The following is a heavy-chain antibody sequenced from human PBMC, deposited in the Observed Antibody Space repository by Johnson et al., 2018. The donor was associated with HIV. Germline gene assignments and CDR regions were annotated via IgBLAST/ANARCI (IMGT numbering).Heavy chain of an antibody. V-gene: IGHV3-66*03. CDR3: AKGLVYADPDDAFDI. CDR2: INTGGST. Sequence: VQLVESGGGLIQPGGSLRLSCAASGFTVSSNYMSWVRQAPGKGLEWVSLINTGGSTYYADSVKGRFTISRDNTKNSLYLQMNSLRAEDTAVYYCAKGLVYADPDDAFDIWGQGTMVTVSS. J-gene: IGHJ3*02. CDR1: GFTVSSNY. D-gene: IGHD2-8*01.